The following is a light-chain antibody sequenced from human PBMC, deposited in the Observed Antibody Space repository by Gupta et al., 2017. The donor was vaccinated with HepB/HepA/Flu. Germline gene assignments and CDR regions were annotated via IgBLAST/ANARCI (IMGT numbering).Light chain of an antibody. J-gene: IGKJ1*01. CDR1: QSVSNY. CDR3: QHRSNCPLT. V-gene: IGKV3-11*01. Sequence: EVVVPASPATLSLSPGERASLSCRASQSVSNYLAWYQQKPGQAPRLLIYDASNRATGIPARFSGSGSGTDFTLTISSLEPEDFAVYYWQHRSNCPLTFGQGTKVEIK. CDR2: DAS.